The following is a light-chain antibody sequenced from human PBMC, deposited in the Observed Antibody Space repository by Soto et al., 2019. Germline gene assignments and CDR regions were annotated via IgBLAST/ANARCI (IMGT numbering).Light chain of an antibody. CDR2: KAS. V-gene: IGKV1-5*03. CDR1: QSISSW. Sequence: DIQMTQSPSTLSASVRDRVTITCRASQSISSWLAWYQQKPGKAPKLLIYKASSLESGVPSRFSGSGSGTEFTLTISSLQPDDFATYYCQQLNTYPRLTFGGGTKVEIK. J-gene: IGKJ4*01. CDR3: QQLNTYPRLT.